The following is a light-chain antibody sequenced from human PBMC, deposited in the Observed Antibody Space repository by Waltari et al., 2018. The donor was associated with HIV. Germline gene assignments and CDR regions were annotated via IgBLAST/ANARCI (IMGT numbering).Light chain of an antibody. V-gene: IGKV2-30*02. CDR2: KVS. CDR3: MQGTYWPLT. CDR1: QSLAHSDGNTY. Sequence: DVVMTQSPLSLPVTLGQPASISCRSSQSLAHSDGNTYLNWCQQTPGQSPRRLIYKVSNRDSGVPDRFSGSGSGTDFTLKISRVEAEDVGVYYCMQGTYWPLTFGGGTKVEIK. J-gene: IGKJ4*01.